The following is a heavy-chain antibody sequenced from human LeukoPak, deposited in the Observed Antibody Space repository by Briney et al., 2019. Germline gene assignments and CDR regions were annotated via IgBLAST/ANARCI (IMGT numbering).Heavy chain of an antibody. J-gene: IGHJ4*02. CDR2: ISGSGGST. V-gene: IGHV3-23*01. D-gene: IGHD6-19*01. Sequence: GGSLRLSCAASGFTFSSYAMSWVRQAPGKGLEWVSAISGSGGSTYYADSVKGRFTISRDNSKNTLYLQMNSLRAEDTAVYYCAKDRASSGWYYGLVDYWGQGTLATVSS. CDR1: GFTFSSYA. CDR3: AKDRASSGWYYGLVDY.